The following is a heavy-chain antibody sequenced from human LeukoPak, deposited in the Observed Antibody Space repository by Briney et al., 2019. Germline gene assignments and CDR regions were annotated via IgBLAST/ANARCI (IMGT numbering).Heavy chain of an antibody. Sequence: GGSLRLSCAASGFTFSSYWMSWVRQAPGKGLEWVANIKQDGSEKYYVDSVKGRFTISRDNAKNSLYLQMNSLRAEDTAVYYCARDRPRQWLVQDYWGQGTLVTVSS. D-gene: IGHD6-19*01. CDR2: IKQDGSEK. CDR1: GFTFSSYW. J-gene: IGHJ4*02. CDR3: ARDRPRQWLVQDY. V-gene: IGHV3-7*01.